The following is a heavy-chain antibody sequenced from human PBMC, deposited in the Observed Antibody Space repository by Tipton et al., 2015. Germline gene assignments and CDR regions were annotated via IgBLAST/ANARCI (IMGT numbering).Heavy chain of an antibody. D-gene: IGHD7-27*01. CDR2: IFSSDRTT. CDR3: ARDLHWGRGYRVFAI. Sequence: SLRLSCSASGFTFSRYAMHWVRQAPGKGLEWVSYIFSSDRTTYYADSVEGRFTISRDNAKNLLYLQMNSLRADDTAVYYCARDLHWGRGYRVFAIWGQGALVTVSS. V-gene: IGHV3-48*03. CDR1: GFTFSRYA. J-gene: IGHJ4*02.